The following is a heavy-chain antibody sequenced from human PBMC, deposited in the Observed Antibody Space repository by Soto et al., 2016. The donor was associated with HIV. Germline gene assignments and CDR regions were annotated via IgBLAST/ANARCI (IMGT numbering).Heavy chain of an antibody. CDR2: INRDKTTT. Sequence: EVQLVESGGDLVQPGGSLRLSCAASGFTFSNYWMHWVRQVPGKGLVWVSGINRDKTTTNYADSVKGRFTISRDNSKNTLYLQMNSLRAEDMAVYYCARETVAGSFDYWGQGTLVTVSS. CDR3: ARETVAGSFDY. V-gene: IGHV3-74*01. J-gene: IGHJ4*02. CDR1: GFTFSNYW. D-gene: IGHD6-19*01.